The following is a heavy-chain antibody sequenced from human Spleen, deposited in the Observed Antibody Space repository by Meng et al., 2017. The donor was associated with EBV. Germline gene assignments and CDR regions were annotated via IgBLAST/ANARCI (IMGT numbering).Heavy chain of an antibody. D-gene: IGHD3-3*01. Sequence: QLRLQGAGAGLVKHAQPLSRTCAVSGGSINTKGYSWTWIRQPPGKDLEWIGYILHSGITYYNPSLKSRVTISMDRSKNQFSLKLSSVTAADTAVYYCARFSEWLPTYWGQGTLVTVSS. CDR1: GGSINTKGYS. J-gene: IGHJ4*02. V-gene: IGHV4-30-2*02. CDR3: ARFSEWLPTY. CDR2: ILHSGIT.